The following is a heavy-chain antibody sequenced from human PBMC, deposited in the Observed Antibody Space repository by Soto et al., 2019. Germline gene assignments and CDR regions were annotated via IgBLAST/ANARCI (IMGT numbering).Heavy chain of an antibody. Sequence: GGSLRLSXAASGFTFSSYSMNWVRQAPGKGLEWVSSISSSSSYIYYADSVKGRFTISRDNAKNSLYLQMNSLRAEDTAVYYCARGPYSSSWYNWFDPWGQGTLVTVSS. CDR2: ISSSSSYI. V-gene: IGHV3-21*01. D-gene: IGHD6-13*01. CDR1: GFTFSSYS. J-gene: IGHJ5*02. CDR3: ARGPYSSSWYNWFDP.